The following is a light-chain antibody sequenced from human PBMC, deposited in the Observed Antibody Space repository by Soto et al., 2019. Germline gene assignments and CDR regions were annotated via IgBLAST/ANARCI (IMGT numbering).Light chain of an antibody. CDR3: NSYTSSSTVV. J-gene: IGLJ2*01. V-gene: IGLV2-14*01. CDR1: SSDIGAYNY. CDR2: DVT. Sequence: QSALTQPASVSGSPGQSITISCTGSSSDIGAYNYVSWYQQHPGKAPKLVIYDVTNRPSGVSYRFSGSKSGNTASLTISGLQAEDEADYYCNSYTSSSTVVFGGGTKLTVL.